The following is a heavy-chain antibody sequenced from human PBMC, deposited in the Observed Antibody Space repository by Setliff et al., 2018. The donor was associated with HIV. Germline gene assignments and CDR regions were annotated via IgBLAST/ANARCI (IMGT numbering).Heavy chain of an antibody. D-gene: IGHD2-8*02. CDR2: LNAGKGDT. CDR1: GYSFTSHW. V-gene: IGHV1-3*03. J-gene: IGHJ4*02. Sequence: GESLKISCKASGYSFTSHWIGWVRQMPGKGLEWMGWLNAGKGDTKFSQEFQGRITINWDTSASTAYLELRSLRSEDTAVYYCARGALLAVFDFDHWGQGTMVTVSS. CDR3: ARGALLAVFDFDH.